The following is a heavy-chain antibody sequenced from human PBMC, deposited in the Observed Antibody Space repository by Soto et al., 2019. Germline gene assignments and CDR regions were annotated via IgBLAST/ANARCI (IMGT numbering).Heavy chain of an antibody. J-gene: IGHJ6*04. CDR3: ARRSYAMDI. V-gene: IGHV4-4*02. CDR1: GGSISSSNW. CDR2: IFHNGNT. Sequence: QVQLQESGPGLVKPSGTLSLTCAVSGGSISSSNWWSGVRQPPGKGLEWIGEIFHNGNTYSNPSLTGRVTMSGDKSKNQFSLNLNSVTAADTAVYYCARRSYAMDIWGKGTTVTVSS.